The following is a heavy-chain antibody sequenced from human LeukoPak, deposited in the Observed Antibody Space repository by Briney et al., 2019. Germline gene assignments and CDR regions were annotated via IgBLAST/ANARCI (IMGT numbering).Heavy chain of an antibody. Sequence: PGGSLRLSCAASGFTFRSYSMNWLRQAPGKGLEWVSAIDPSSTYIYYADSVKGRFTISRDNAENSLYLQMNSLRAEDTAVYYCARDRSDSQPNHRRNYYGSGGYVCWGQGSLVTASS. V-gene: IGHV3-21*04. CDR1: GFTFRSYS. D-gene: IGHD3-10*01. J-gene: IGHJ4*02. CDR3: ARDRSDSQPNHRRNYYGSGGYVC. CDR2: IDPSSTYI.